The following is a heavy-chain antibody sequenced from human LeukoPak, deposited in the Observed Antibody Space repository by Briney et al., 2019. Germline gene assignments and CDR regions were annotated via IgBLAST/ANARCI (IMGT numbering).Heavy chain of an antibody. V-gene: IGHV3-7*04. CDR3: ARYCGGGSCFDY. Sequence: GGSLRLSCAASGFPFSSRWMSWVRQAPGKGLEWVANIKADGSEKYYVDSVKGRFTVSRDNAKNSLYLQMNSLRAEDTGLYFCARYCGGGSCFDYWGRGTLVTVSS. CDR2: IKADGSEK. CDR1: GFPFSSRW. D-gene: IGHD2-15*01. J-gene: IGHJ4*02.